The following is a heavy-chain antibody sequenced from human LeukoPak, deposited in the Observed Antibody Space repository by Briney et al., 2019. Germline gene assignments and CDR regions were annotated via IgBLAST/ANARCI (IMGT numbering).Heavy chain of an antibody. V-gene: IGHV3-48*03. D-gene: IGHD1-26*01. CDR2: ISSSGSTI. J-gene: IGHJ4*02. CDR1: GFTFSSYE. CDR3: ARDGKWELLPLDY. Sequence: PGRCLRLSCAASGFTFSSYEINWVRQAPGKGLWSVSYISSSGSTIYYADSVKGRFTISRDNAKNSLYLLMNSLRAEDTAVYYCARDGKWELLPLDYWGQGTLVTVSS.